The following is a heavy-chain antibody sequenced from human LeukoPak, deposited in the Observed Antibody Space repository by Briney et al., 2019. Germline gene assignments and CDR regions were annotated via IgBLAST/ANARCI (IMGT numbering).Heavy chain of an antibody. J-gene: IGHJ4*02. V-gene: IGHV3-23*01. CDR2: ISGSGGGT. CDR3: AKDLEAYYYADIDY. CDR1: GFTFSSYA. D-gene: IGHD3-10*01. Sequence: GGSLRLSCAASGFTFSSYAMSWVRQAPGKGLEWVSTISGSGGGTYYADSVKGRFTISRDNSKNMLYLQMNSLRAEDTALYYCAKDLEAYYYADIDYWGQGTLVTVSS.